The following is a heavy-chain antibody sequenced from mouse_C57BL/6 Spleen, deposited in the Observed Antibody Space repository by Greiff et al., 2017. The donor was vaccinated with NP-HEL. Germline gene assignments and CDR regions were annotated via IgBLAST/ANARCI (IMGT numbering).Heavy chain of an antibody. Sequence: EVQLQQSGPELVKPGASVKIPCKASGYTFTDYNMDWVKQSHGKSLEWIGYINPNNGGTIYNQKFKGKATLTVDKSSSTAYMELRSLTSEDTAVYYCARGDGYGGYFDVWGTGTTVTVSS. CDR1: GYTFTDYN. CDR2: INPNNGGT. J-gene: IGHJ1*03. D-gene: IGHD2-2*01. V-gene: IGHV1-18*01. CDR3: ARGDGYGGYFDV.